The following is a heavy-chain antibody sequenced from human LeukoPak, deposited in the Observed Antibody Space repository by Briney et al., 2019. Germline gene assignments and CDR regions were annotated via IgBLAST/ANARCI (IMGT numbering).Heavy chain of an antibody. D-gene: IGHD4-17*01. J-gene: IGHJ4*02. CDR3: ARMGYGDPREYFDY. Sequence: PSETLSLTCAVSGYSISSGYYWGWIRPPPGKGLEWIGSIYHSGSTYYNPSLKSRVTISVDTSKNHFSLKLSSVTAADTAVYYCARMGYGDPREYFDYWGQGTLVTVSS. V-gene: IGHV4-38-2*01. CDR2: IYHSGST. CDR1: GYSISSGYY.